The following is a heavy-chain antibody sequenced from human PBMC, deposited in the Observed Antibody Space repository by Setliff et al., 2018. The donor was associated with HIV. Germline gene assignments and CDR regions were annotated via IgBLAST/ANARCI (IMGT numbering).Heavy chain of an antibody. J-gene: IGHJ3*01. V-gene: IGHV4-4*09. Sequence: SETLSLTCTVSGVSITSHYWNWIRQSPGKGLEWIGFGHHSGHTRQNPSLASRVTISVEMSKNQFSLKLNSLSAADSAVYYCARWESAQNAFNPWGHGTMVTVSS. D-gene: IGHD1-26*01. CDR1: GVSITSHY. CDR3: ARWESAQNAFNP. CDR2: GHHSGHT.